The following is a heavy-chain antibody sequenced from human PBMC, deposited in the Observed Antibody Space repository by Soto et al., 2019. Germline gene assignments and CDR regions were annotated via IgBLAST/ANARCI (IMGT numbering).Heavy chain of an antibody. CDR3: ARGGAAIVVVPAATGFDY. J-gene: IGHJ4*02. V-gene: IGHV1-18*01. CDR1: GYTFTSYG. Sequence: ASVKVSCKASGYTFTSYGISWVRQAPGQGLEWMGWISAYNGNTNYAQKLQGRVTMTTDTSTSTAYMELRSLRSDDTAVYYCARGGAAIVVVPAATGFDYWGQGTLVTVSS. D-gene: IGHD2-2*01. CDR2: ISAYNGNT.